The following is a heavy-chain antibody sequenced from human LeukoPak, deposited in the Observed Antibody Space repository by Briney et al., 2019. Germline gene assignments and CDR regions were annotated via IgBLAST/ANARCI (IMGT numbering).Heavy chain of an antibody. CDR1: GFTVSSNS. J-gene: IGHJ4*02. Sequence: GGSLRLSCTVSGFTVSSNSMSWVRPPPAKGLAWVSFIYSATIHYSDSAKGRFTISRDNSKNTLYLQMNSLRAEDTAVYYCARRAGAYSHPYDYWGQGTLVTVSS. D-gene: IGHD4/OR15-4a*01. V-gene: IGHV3-53*01. CDR3: ARRAGAYSHPYDY. CDR2: IYSATI.